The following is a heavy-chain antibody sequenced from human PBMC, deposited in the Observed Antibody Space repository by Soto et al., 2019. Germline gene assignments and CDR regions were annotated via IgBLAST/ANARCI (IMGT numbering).Heavy chain of an antibody. CDR2: ITSDGSST. J-gene: IGHJ4*02. CDR3: ARGGLERRLDY. D-gene: IGHD1-1*01. V-gene: IGHV3-74*03. CDR1: XXTXXXYW. Sequence: EVQLVESGGGLVQPGGSLRLXCAAXXXTXXXYWMHWVRQAPGKGLVWVSRITSDGSSTTYADSVKGRFTISRDNAKNTLYLLMNSLRAEDTAVYYCARGGLERRLDYWGQGTLVTVSS.